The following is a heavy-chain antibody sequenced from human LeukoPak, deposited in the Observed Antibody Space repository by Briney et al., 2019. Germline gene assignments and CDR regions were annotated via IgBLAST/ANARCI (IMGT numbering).Heavy chain of an antibody. Sequence: GGSLRLSCAASGFTFSSYWMSWVRQAPGRGPEWVANIKQDGGEKYYVDSVKGRFTISRDKAKNSLYLQMNSLRAEDTAVYYCARSSKAESTRYSSGWYSGPPYYYGMDVWGQGTTVTVSS. CDR3: ARSSKAESTRYSSGWYSGPPYYYGMDV. D-gene: IGHD6-19*01. CDR2: IKQDGGEK. CDR1: GFTFSSYW. J-gene: IGHJ6*02. V-gene: IGHV3-7*05.